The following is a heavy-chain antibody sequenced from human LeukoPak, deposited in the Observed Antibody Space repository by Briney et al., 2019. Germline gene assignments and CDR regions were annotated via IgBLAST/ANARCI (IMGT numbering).Heavy chain of an antibody. V-gene: IGHV3-23*01. CDR3: AKRGIAASRD. CDR1: GFTFSSYS. J-gene: IGHJ4*02. D-gene: IGHD6-13*01. Sequence: GGSLRLSCAASGFTFSSYSMNWVRQAPGRGLEWVSAISGSGGSTYYADSVKGRFTISRDNSKNTLYLQMNSLRAEDTAVYYCAKRGIAASRDWGQGTLVTVSS. CDR2: ISGSGGST.